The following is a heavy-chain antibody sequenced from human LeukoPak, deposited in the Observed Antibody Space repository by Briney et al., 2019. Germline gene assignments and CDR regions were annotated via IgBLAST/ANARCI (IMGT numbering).Heavy chain of an antibody. Sequence: VASVKVSCKASGYTFTSYDINWVRQATGQGLEWMGWMNPNSGNTGYAQKFQGRVTMTRNTSISTAYMELSSLRSEDTAVYYYARGLARTSMVTRGGVRFDYWGQGTLVTVSS. CDR2: MNPNSGNT. D-gene: IGHD5-18*01. V-gene: IGHV1-8*01. J-gene: IGHJ4*02. CDR1: GYTFTSYD. CDR3: ARGLARTSMVTRGGVRFDY.